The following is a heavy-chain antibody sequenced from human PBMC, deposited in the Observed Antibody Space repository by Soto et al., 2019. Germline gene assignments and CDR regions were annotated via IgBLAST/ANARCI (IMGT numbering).Heavy chain of an antibody. V-gene: IGHV4-31*03. J-gene: IGHJ6*03. Sequence: SETLSLTYTVSGGSISSGGYYWSWIRQHPGKGLEWIGYIYYSGSTYYNPSLKSRVTISVDTSKNQFSLELSSVTAADTAVYYCARYSNYVAFYMDVWGKGTTVTVSS. CDR1: GGSISSGGYY. CDR3: ARYSNYVAFYMDV. D-gene: IGHD4-4*01. CDR2: IYYSGST.